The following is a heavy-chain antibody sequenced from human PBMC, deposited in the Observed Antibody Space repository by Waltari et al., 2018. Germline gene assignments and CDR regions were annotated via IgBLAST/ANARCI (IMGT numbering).Heavy chain of an antibody. V-gene: IGHV4-39*07. J-gene: IGHJ4*02. Sequence: QLQLQASGPGLVKPSETLSLTCPVSGGSIRSSSYYWGWIRQPPGKGLEWIGSIYYIGSTYYNPSRKSRVTISVDTSKNQFSLKLSSVTAADTAVYYCARVLLYRDSSGYYYGTRYFDYWGQGTLVTVSS. D-gene: IGHD3-22*01. CDR2: IYYIGST. CDR1: GGSIRSSSYY. CDR3: ARVLLYRDSSGYYYGTRYFDY.